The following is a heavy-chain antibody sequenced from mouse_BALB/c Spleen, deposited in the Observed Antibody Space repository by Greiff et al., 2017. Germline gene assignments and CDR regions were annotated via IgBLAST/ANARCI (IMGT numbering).Heavy chain of an antibody. CDR2: IYPGDGDT. Sequence: QVQLQQSGPELVKPGASVKISCKASGYAFSSSWMNWVKQRPGQGLEWIGRIYPGDGDTNYNGKFKGKATLTADKSSSTAYMQLSSLTSVDSAVYFCAREGTTTYFDYWGQGTTLTVSS. CDR3: AREGTTTYFDY. V-gene: IGHV1-82*01. CDR1: GYAFSSSW. D-gene: IGHD1-1*01. J-gene: IGHJ2*01.